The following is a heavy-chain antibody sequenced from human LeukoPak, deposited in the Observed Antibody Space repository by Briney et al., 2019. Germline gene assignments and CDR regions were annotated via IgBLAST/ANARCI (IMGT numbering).Heavy chain of an antibody. V-gene: IGHV3-7*01. D-gene: IGHD5-24*01. CDR1: RFTFSRFW. Sequence: GESLTLSCVVSRFTFSRFWMAWVRQAPGKGLEWVANINQGGSEKYYVDSVKGRFTISRDNTKNSLYLQMNSLRAEDTAVYYCARDFLGYRGYYYYYMDVWGKGTTVTVSS. CDR3: ARDFLGYRGYYYYYMDV. CDR2: INQGGSEK. J-gene: IGHJ6*03.